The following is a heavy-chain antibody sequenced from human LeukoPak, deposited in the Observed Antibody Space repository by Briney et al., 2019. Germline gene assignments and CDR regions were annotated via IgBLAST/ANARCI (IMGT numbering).Heavy chain of an antibody. CDR3: ARDSAGYCSSTSCRTDAFDI. D-gene: IGHD2-2*01. J-gene: IGHJ3*02. CDR2: IKPDGGHQ. Sequence: PGGSLRLSCAASGLAFSDYWMSWVRQAPGKGLEWVANIKPDGGHQNYVDSVKGRFTISRDNAKNSLYLQMNSLRAEDTAVYYCARDSAGYCSSTSCRTDAFDIWGQGTMVTVSS. V-gene: IGHV3-7*01. CDR1: GLAFSDYW.